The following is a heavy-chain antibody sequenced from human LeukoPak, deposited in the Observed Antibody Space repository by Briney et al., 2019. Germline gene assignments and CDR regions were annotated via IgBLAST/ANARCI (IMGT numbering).Heavy chain of an antibody. CDR1: GFTFDDYA. CDR3: AKVLGYYDSSGYYQEGGFDY. D-gene: IGHD3-22*01. J-gene: IGHJ4*02. CDR2: ISGDGGST. V-gene: IGHV3-43*02. Sequence: GGSLRLSCAASGFTFDDYAMHWVRQAPGKGLEWVSLISGDGGSTYYADSVKGRFTISRDNSKNSLYLQMSGLRTEDTALYYCAKVLGYYDSSGYYQEGGFDYWGQGTLVTVSS.